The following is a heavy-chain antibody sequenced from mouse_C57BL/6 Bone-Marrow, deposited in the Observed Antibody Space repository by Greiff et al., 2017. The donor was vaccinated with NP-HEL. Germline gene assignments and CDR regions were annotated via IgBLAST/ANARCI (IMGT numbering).Heavy chain of an antibody. CDR2: IYPGTGGT. CDR1: GYTFTSYW. V-gene: IGHV1-55*01. Sequence: VQLQQSGAELVKPGASVKMSCKASGYTFTSYWITWVKQRPGQGLEWIGDIYPGTGGTNYNEKFKGKATLTVDKSSSTAYMQLSSLTSEDSAVYYCARYACYYDGAYWGQGTLVTVSA. J-gene: IGHJ3*01. CDR3: ARYACYYDGAY. D-gene: IGHD1-1*01.